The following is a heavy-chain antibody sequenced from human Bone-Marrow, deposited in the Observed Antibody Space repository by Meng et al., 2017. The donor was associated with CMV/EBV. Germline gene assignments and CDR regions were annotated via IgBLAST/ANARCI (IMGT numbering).Heavy chain of an antibody. V-gene: IGHV4-59*01. CDR1: GGAISSYY. J-gene: IGHJ4*02. CDR3: ARTKYYDFWSGYPEYYFDY. D-gene: IGHD3-3*01. Sequence: SETLSLTCTVSGGAISSYYWSWIRQPPGKGLEWIGYIYYSGSTNYNPSLKSRVTISVDTSKDQFSLKLSSVTAADTAVYYCARTKYYDFWSGYPEYYFDYWGQGNLVTVYS. CDR2: IYYSGST.